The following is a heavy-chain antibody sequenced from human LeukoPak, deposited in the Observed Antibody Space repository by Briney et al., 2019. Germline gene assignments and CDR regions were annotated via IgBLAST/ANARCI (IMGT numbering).Heavy chain of an antibody. D-gene: IGHD1-7*01. CDR1: GGTFSSYA. CDR3: ARGNRPGTTEYYYYMDV. CDR2: IIPIFGTA. J-gene: IGHJ6*03. V-gene: IGHV1-69*05. Sequence: SVKVSCKASGGTFSSYAISWVRQAPGQGLEWMGGIIPIFGTANYAQKFQGRVTITTDESTSTAYMELSSLRSEDTAVYYCARGNRPGTTEYYYYMDVWGKGTTVTVSS.